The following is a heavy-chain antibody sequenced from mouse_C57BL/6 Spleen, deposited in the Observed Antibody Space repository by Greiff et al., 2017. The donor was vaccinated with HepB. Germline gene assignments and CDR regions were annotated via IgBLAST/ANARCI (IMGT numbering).Heavy chain of an antibody. V-gene: IGHV1-55*01. J-gene: IGHJ2*01. CDR1: GYTFTSYW. CDR2: IYPGSGST. Sequence: VQLQQSGAELVKPGASVKMSCKASGYTFTSYWITWVKQRPGQGLEWIGDIYPGSGSTNYNEKFKSKATLTVDTSSSTAYMQLSTLTSEDSAVYYGAYTSYGGYYFDYWGQGTTLTVSS. D-gene: IGHD1-1*01. CDR3: AYTSYGGYYFDY.